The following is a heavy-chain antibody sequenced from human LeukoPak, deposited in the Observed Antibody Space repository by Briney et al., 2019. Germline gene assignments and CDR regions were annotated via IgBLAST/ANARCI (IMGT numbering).Heavy chain of an antibody. CDR3: ARGITMVRGAPYY. V-gene: IGHV4-39*07. CDR2: IYYSGST. D-gene: IGHD3-10*01. Sequence: PSETLSLTCTVSGGSISSSSYYWGWIRQPPGKGLEWIGSIYYSGSTYYNPSLKSRVTISVDTSKNQFSLKLSSVTAADTAVYYCARGITMVRGAPYYWGQGTLVTVSS. CDR1: GGSISSSSYY. J-gene: IGHJ4*02.